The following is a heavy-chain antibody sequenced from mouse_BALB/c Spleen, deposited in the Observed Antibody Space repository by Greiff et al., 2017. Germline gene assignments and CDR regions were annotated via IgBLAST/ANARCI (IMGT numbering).Heavy chain of an antibody. D-gene: IGHD2-4*01. CDR3: ARGDYDYDGGDYYAMDY. Sequence: EVQLVESGPGLVKPSQSLSLTCTVTGYSITSDYAWNWIRQFPGNQLEWMGYISYSGSTSYNPSLKSRISITRDTSKNQFFLQLNSVTTEDTATYYCARGDYDYDGGDYYAMDYWGQGTSVTVSS. CDR1: GYSITSDYA. J-gene: IGHJ4*01. CDR2: ISYSGST. V-gene: IGHV3-2*02.